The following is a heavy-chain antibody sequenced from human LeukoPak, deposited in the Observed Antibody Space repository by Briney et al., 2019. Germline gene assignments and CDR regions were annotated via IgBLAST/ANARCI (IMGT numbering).Heavy chain of an antibody. D-gene: IGHD6-19*01. J-gene: IGHJ4*02. Sequence: ASVKVSCKVSGYSLTELSMHWVRQTLDKGLEWMGAFDPGDAETIFAQKFQGRVTMTRNTSISTAYMELSSLRSEDTAVYYCARGRYSSGWVYGYWGQGTLVTVSS. V-gene: IGHV1-24*01. CDR2: FDPGDAET. CDR1: GYSLTELS. CDR3: ARGRYSSGWVYGY.